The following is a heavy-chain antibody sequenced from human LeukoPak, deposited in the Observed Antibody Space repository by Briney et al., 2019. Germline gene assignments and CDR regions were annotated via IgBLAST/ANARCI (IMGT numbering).Heavy chain of an antibody. CDR3: ARLAKCGGDCYSFDF. D-gene: IGHD2-21*02. V-gene: IGHV4-59*11. CDR1: GDSISAHP. CDR2: IDYNGYT. J-gene: IGHJ4*02. Sequence: SETLSLTCAVSGDSISAHPWGWVRQPPGKGLDYIGFIDYNGYTNYNPSLKSRATISLDTSENQFSLILKSVTAADTAVYYCARLAKCGGDCYSFDFWGQGMLVAV.